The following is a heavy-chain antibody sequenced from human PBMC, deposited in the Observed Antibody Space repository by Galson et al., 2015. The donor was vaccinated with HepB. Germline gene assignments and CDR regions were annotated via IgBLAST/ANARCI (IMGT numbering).Heavy chain of an antibody. J-gene: IGHJ3*02. V-gene: IGHV1-69*02. CDR2: IIPILGIA. Sequence: SVKVSCKASGGTFSSYTISWVRQAPGQGLEWMGRIIPILGIANYAQKFQGRVTITADKSTSTAYMELSSLRSEDTAVYYCARSNSSGWYGGGNAFDIWGQGTMVTVSS. CDR1: GGTFSSYT. CDR3: ARSNSSGWYGGGNAFDI. D-gene: IGHD6-19*01.